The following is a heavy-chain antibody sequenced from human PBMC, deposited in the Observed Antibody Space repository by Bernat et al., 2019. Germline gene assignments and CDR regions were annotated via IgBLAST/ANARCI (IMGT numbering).Heavy chain of an antibody. D-gene: IGHD1-14*01. CDR2: IKQDGSEK. CDR1: GFTFSSYW. Sequence: EVQLVESGGGLVQPGGSLRLSCAASGFTFSSYWMSWVRQAPGKGLEWVANIKQDGSEKYYVDSVKGRFTISRDNAKNSLYLQMNSLRAEDTAMYYCARTGGPQYYYYYYYMDVWGKGTTVTVSS. V-gene: IGHV3-7*03. CDR3: ARTGGPQYYYYYYYMDV. J-gene: IGHJ6*03.